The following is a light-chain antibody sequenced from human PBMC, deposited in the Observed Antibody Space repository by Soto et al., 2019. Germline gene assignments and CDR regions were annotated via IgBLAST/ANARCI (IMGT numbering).Light chain of an antibody. J-gene: IGKJ5*01. Sequence: IVMTQSPLSLPVTPGEPASISCRSTQSLLQRNGYNYLDWYLQKPGQSPQLLIYLGSNRASGVPARFSGSGSGTDFTLKINRVEADDVGVYYCMQTLQSPFTFGQGTRLEIK. CDR3: MQTLQSPFT. CDR1: QSLLQRNGYNY. CDR2: LGS. V-gene: IGKV2-28*01.